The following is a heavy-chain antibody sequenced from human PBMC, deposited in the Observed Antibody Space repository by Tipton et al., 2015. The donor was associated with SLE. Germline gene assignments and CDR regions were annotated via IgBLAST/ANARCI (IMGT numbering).Heavy chain of an antibody. Sequence: TLSLTCTVPGGSISPYYWTWVRQPPGKGLEWIGFIYYSGSTNYNPSLKSRVTISLDTSKNQFSLKLSSVTAADTAVYYCASYSSSYFDYWGQGNLVTVSS. CDR3: ASYSSSYFDY. CDR2: IYYSGST. D-gene: IGHD6-6*01. CDR1: GGSISPYY. V-gene: IGHV4-59*12. J-gene: IGHJ4*02.